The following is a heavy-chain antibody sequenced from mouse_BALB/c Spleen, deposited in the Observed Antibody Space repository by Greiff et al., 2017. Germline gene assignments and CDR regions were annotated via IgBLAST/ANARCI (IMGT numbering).Heavy chain of an antibody. CDR3: ARRNYGNWFAY. CDR1: GYTFTDYN. CDR2: IYPYNGGT. J-gene: IGHJ3*01. Sequence: EVKLMESGPELVKPGASVKISCKASGYTFTDYNMHWVKQSHGKSLEWIGYIYPYNGGTGYNQKFKSKATLTVDNSSSTAYMELRSLTSEDSAVYYCARRNYGNWFAYWGQGTLVTVSA. V-gene: IGHV1S29*02. D-gene: IGHD2-1*01.